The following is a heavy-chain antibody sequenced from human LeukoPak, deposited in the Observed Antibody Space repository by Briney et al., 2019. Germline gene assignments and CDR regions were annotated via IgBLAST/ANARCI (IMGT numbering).Heavy chain of an antibody. CDR3: SGRAFYYYNMDV. J-gene: IGHJ6*03. Sequence: SETPSLTCTVSGGSISSSSYYWGWIRQPPGKGLEWIGSIYYSGSTYYNPSLKSRAPISGDNSKNQFSLKLTSVTAADPPVYSCSGRAFYYYNMDVWGKGTTVTVSS. CDR1: GGSISSSSYY. CDR2: IYYSGST. D-gene: IGHD5-12*01. V-gene: IGHV4-39*05.